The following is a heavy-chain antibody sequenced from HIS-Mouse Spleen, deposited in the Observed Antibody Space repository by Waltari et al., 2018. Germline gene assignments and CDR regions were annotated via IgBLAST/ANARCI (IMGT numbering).Heavy chain of an antibody. CDR1: GGSISSSSYS. V-gene: IGHV4-39*07. D-gene: IGHD6-13*01. Sequence: QLQLQESGPGLVKPSETLSLTCPVSGGSISSSSYSWGWIRQPPGTGLDWIGSIDYSGGTYYNPSLKVRVTISVDTSKNQFSLKLSAVTAADTAVYYCAREIPYSSSWYDWYFDLWGRGTLVTVSS. J-gene: IGHJ2*01. CDR3: AREIPYSSSWYDWYFDL. CDR2: IDYSGGT.